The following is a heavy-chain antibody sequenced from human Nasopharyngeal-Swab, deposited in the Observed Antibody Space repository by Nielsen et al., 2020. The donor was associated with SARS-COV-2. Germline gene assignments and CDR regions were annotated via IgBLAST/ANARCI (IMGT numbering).Heavy chain of an antibody. CDR2: IYYSGST. J-gene: IGHJ4*02. Sequence: SETLSLTCTVSGGSISSYYWSWIRQPPGKGLEWIGYIYYSGSTNYNPSLKSRVTMSVDTSKNQFSLKLSSVTAADTAVYYCARDLSYSGSYYGLPDYWGQGTLVTVSS. CDR3: ARDLSYSGSYYGLPDY. D-gene: IGHD1-26*01. V-gene: IGHV4-59*12. CDR1: GGSISSYY.